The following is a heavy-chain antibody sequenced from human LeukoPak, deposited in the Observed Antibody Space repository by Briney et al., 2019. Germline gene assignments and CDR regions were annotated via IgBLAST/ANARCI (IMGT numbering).Heavy chain of an antibody. CDR1: GYSFTNYW. CDR2: IYPGDSDT. J-gene: IGHJ4*02. V-gene: IGHV5-51*01. CDR3: ARPKSESYYYADY. D-gene: IGHD1-26*01. Sequence: GESLKISCKGSGYSFTNYWIGWVRQMPGKGLEWLGIIYPGDSDTRYSPSFQGQVTISADKSISTAYLQWSSLKASDTAMYYCARPKSESYYYADYWGQGTLVTVSS.